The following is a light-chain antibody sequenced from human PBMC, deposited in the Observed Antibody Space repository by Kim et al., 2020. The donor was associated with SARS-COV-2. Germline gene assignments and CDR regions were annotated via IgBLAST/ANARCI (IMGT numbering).Light chain of an antibody. Sequence: SPGERATLSCRARQSVSSNLAWYQPKPGQAPRLLIYGASTRATGIPARFSGSGSGTEFTLTISSLQSEDFAVYYCQQYNNWPPLTFGGGTKVDIK. CDR2: GAS. CDR1: QSVSSN. V-gene: IGKV3-15*01. J-gene: IGKJ4*01. CDR3: QQYNNWPPLT.